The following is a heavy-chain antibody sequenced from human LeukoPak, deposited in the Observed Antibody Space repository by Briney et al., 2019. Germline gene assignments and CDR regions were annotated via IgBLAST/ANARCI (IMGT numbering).Heavy chain of an antibody. CDR1: GGSISSYY. CDR3: ARGHYGETDY. J-gene: IGHJ4*02. V-gene: IGHV4-59*01. Sequence: SETLSLTCTVSGGSISSYYWSWIRQPPGKGLEWIGYIYYSGSTNYNPSLKSRVTKSVDTSKNQFSLKLSSVTAADTAVYYCARGHYGETDYWGQGTLVTVSS. CDR2: IYYSGST. D-gene: IGHD4-17*01.